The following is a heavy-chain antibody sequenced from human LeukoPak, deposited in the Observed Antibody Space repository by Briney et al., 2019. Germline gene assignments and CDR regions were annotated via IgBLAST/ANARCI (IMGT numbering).Heavy chain of an antibody. CDR2: IYHSGST. Sequence: SGTLSLTCAVSGGSISSSNWWSWVRQPPGKGLEWIGEIYHSGSTNYNPSLKSRVTISVDKSKNQFSLKLSSVTAADTAVYYCARGGGSGSYPYYFDYWGQGTLVTVSS. D-gene: IGHD3-10*01. CDR3: ARGGGSGSYPYYFDY. J-gene: IGHJ4*02. V-gene: IGHV4-4*02. CDR1: GGSISSSNW.